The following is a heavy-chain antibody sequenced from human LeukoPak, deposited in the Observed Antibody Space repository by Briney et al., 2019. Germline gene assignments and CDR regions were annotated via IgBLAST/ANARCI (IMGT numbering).Heavy chain of an antibody. D-gene: IGHD1-1*01. CDR2: IKQDGSEK. CDR1: GFTFSNYW. J-gene: IGHJ4*02. CDR3: ASIGKSGNDHYYFDY. V-gene: IGHV3-7*01. Sequence: PGGSLRLSCAASGFTFSNYWMSWVRQAPGKGLEWVANIKQDGSEKYYVDSVKGRFTISRDNAKSSLYLQMNSLRAEDTAVYYCASIGKSGNDHYYFDYWGQGTLVTVSS.